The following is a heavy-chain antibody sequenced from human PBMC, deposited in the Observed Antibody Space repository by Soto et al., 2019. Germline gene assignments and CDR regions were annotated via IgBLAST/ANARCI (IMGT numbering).Heavy chain of an antibody. CDR3: ARMKGQLVPYYFDY. Sequence: KASETLSLTCTVSGGSVSSGSYYWSWIRQPPGKGLEWIGYIYYSGSTNYNPSLKSRVTISVDTSKNQFSLKLSSVTAADTAVYYCARMKGQLVPYYFDYWGQGTLVTVSS. CDR1: GGSVSSGSYY. D-gene: IGHD6-6*01. CDR2: IYYSGST. J-gene: IGHJ4*02. V-gene: IGHV4-61*01.